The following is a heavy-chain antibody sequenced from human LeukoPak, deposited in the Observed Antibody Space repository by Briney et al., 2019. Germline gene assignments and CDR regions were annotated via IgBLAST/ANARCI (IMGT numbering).Heavy chain of an antibody. Sequence: SETLSLTCTVSGGSISSSSYYWGWIRQPPGKGLEWIGSIYCSGSTYYNPSLKSRVTISVDTSKNQFSLKLSSVTAADTAVYYCARIHDYGDPGPFDPWGQGTLVTVSS. V-gene: IGHV4-39*01. CDR3: ARIHDYGDPGPFDP. J-gene: IGHJ5*02. CDR2: IYCSGST. CDR1: GGSISSSSYY. D-gene: IGHD4-17*01.